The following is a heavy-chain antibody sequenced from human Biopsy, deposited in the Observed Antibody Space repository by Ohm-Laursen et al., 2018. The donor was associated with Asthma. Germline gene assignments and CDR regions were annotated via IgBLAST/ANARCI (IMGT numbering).Heavy chain of an antibody. CDR1: GFAVSRDH. CDR2: IYSGGTS. Sequence: SLRLSCTASGFAVSRDHMFWVRQAPGKGLEWVSVIYSGGTSHTADSVRGRFTISRDYSKNTLYLQMHSLRAEDTAVYYCARGYSGTDRIVYYYSGMEVWGQGTTGTVSS. J-gene: IGHJ6*02. D-gene: IGHD5-12*01. V-gene: IGHV3-53*01. CDR3: ARGYSGTDRIVYYYSGMEV.